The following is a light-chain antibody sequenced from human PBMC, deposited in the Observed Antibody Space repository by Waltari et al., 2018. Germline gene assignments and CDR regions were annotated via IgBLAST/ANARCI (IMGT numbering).Light chain of an antibody. V-gene: IGKV3-20*01. CDR1: QSVKSDS. CDR2: AGS. CDR3: LQYGGFPAFPAT. J-gene: IGKJ4*01. Sequence: EIVLTQSPGTLSLSPGERATLSCRASQSVKSDSLVWYQQKRGQAPRLVIYAGSTRATGTPDRFSGSGSGTDFTLSISRLEPEDFAVYYCLQYGGFPAFPATFGGGTNVEIK.